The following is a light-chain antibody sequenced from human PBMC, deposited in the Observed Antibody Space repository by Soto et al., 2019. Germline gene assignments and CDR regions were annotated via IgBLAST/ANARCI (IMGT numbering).Light chain of an antibody. CDR1: QSVNSN. Sequence: EIMMTQSPGNLSVFPGERATLSCRASQSVNSNLAWYQKKPGQPPRLLIYGASTRATDIPARFGGGGSGTDFSLTITSLLSEDFATYYCQQYDKWPLTFGGGTKVEIK. CDR2: GAS. V-gene: IGKV3-15*01. CDR3: QQYDKWPLT. J-gene: IGKJ4*01.